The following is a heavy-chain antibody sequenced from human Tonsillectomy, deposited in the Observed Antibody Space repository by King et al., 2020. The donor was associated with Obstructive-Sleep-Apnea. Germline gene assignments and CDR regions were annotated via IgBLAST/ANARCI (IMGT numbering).Heavy chain of an antibody. Sequence: VQLVESGGGLVQPGGSLRLSCAASGFTFSSYGMNWVRQAPGKGLEWVSYISSSSSTIYYADSVKGRLTISRDNAKNPLYLQTNRLRAEDTAVYYCAGTRPLRDDSSGYYGVGLDYWGPGSLVTVSS. CDR1: GFTFSSYG. J-gene: IGHJ4*02. CDR2: ISSSSSTI. CDR3: AGTRPLRDDSSGYYGVGLDY. D-gene: IGHD3-22*01. V-gene: IGHV3-48*04.